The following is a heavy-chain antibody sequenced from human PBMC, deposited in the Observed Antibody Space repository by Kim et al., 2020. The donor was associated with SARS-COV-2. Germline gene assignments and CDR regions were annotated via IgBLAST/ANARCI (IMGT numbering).Heavy chain of an antibody. CDR1: GFTFRNYV. CDR2: ISRTDSST. CDR3: AKDRNDYGDFAFDY. J-gene: IGHJ4*02. Sequence: GGSLRLSCIASGFTFRNYVMSWVRQAPGKGLEWVSGISRTDSSTYYADSVRGRFTISRDDSKNTLYLQMNNLRAEDTALYYCAKDRNDYGDFAFDYWGQG. D-gene: IGHD4-17*01. V-gene: IGHV3-23*01.